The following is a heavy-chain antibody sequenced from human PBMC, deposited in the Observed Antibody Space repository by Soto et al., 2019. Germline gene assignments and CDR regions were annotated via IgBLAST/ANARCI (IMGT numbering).Heavy chain of an antibody. D-gene: IGHD3-22*01. CDR1: GYTFTSYY. V-gene: IGHV1-46*01. J-gene: IGHJ4*02. CDR2: INPSGGST. CDR3: ARDYDYYDSSGPLGY. Sequence: QVQLVQSGAEVKKPGASVKVSCKASGYTFTSYYMHWVRQAPGQGLERMGIINPSGGSTSYAQKFQGRVTMTRDTSTSTVYMELSSLRSEDTAVYYCARDYDYYDSSGPLGYWGQGTLVTVSS.